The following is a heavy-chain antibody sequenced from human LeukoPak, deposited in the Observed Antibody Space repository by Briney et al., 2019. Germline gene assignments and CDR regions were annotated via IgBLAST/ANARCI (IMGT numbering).Heavy chain of an antibody. V-gene: IGHV3-9*01. CDR1: GFTFDDYA. Sequence: SGGSLRLSCAASGFTFDDYAMHWVRQAPGKGLEWVSGISWISGTIGYADSVKGRFTISRDNAKNSLYLQMNSLRAEDTALYYCARGGCSGGSCYRTALDAFDIWGQGTMVTVSS. J-gene: IGHJ3*02. CDR2: ISWISGTI. CDR3: ARGGCSGGSCYRTALDAFDI. D-gene: IGHD2-15*01.